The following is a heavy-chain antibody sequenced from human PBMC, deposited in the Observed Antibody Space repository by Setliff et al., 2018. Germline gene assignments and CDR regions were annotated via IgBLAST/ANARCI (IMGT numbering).Heavy chain of an antibody. J-gene: IGHJ4*02. CDR1: GFTFSSYS. CDR2: IWYDGSNK. V-gene: IGHV3-33*06. Sequence: GSLRLSCAASGFTFSSYSMNWVRQAPGKGLEWVAVIWYDGSNKYYADSVKGRFTISRDNSKNTLYLQMNSLRAEDTAVYYCAKDLDSSGWYNYFDYWGQGTLVTVSS. D-gene: IGHD6-19*01. CDR3: AKDLDSSGWYNYFDY.